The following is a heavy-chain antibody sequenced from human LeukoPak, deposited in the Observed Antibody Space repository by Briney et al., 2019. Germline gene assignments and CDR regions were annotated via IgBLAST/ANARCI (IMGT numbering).Heavy chain of an antibody. V-gene: IGHV4-39*07. CDR3: ARRLAHWELLLFDY. Sequence: PSETLSPTCTVSGGSISSGNYYWSWIRQPPGKGLEWIGEINHSGSTNYNPSLKSRVTISVDTSKNQFSLKLSSVTAADTAVYYCARRLAHWELLLFDYWGQGTLVTVSS. CDR1: GGSISSGNYY. J-gene: IGHJ4*02. CDR2: INHSGST. D-gene: IGHD1-26*01.